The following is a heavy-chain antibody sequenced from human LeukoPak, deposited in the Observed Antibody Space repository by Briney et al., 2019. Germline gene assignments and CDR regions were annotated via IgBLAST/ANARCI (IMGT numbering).Heavy chain of an antibody. CDR1: GGSISSYY. D-gene: IGHD6-6*01. J-gene: IGHJ6*03. CDR3: SRDYYYYMDV. V-gene: IGHV4-4*09. CDR2: IYTSGST. Sequence: SETLSLTCTVSGGSISSYYWSWIRQPPGKGLEWIGYIYTSGSTNYNPSLKSRVTISVDTSKNQFSLKLSSVTAADTAVYSSSRDYYYYMDVWGKGTTVTVPS.